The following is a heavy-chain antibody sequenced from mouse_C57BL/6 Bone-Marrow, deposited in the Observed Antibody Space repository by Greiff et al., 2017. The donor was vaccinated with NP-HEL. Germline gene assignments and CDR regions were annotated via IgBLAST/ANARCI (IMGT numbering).Heavy chain of an antibody. J-gene: IGHJ1*03. Sequence: VQLQQSGPELVKPGASVKIPCKASGYTFTDYNMDWVKQSHGKSLEWIGDINPNNGGTIYNQKFKGKATLTVDKSSSTAYMELRSLTSEDTAVEYCARLGYGSRDWYVDVWGTGTTVTVSS. CDR1: GYTFTDYN. D-gene: IGHD1-1*01. V-gene: IGHV1-18*01. CDR2: INPNNGGT. CDR3: ARLGYGSRDWYVDV.